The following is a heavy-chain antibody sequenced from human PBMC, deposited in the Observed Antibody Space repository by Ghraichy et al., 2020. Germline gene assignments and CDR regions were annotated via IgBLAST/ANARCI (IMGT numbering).Heavy chain of an antibody. CDR3: ARHKYTSSWFLFDY. CDR2: IYTRGST. V-gene: IGHV4-4*09. CDR1: GGSIRSHY. Sequence: SQTFSLTCTVSGGSIRSHYWSWLRQTPGKGLEWIGYIYTRGSTNYNPSLKSRVTISVDTSKNQFSLKLSSVTAADTAVYYCARHKYTSSWFLFDYWGQGTLVTVSS. J-gene: IGHJ4*02. D-gene: IGHD6-13*01.